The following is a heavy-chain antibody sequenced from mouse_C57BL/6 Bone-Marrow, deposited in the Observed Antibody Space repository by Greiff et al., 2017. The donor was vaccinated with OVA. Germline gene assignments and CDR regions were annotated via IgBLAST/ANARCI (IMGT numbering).Heavy chain of an antibody. J-gene: IGHJ2*01. CDR3: VRRGSRRSLYYFDD. CDR2: ISSGSSTI. CDR1: GFTFSDYG. V-gene: IGHV5-17*01. D-gene: IGHD1-1*01. Sequence: DVHLVESGGGLVKPGGSLKLSCAASGFTFSDYGMHWVRQAPEKGLEWVAYISSGSSTIYYADTVKGRFTISRDNATNTLFLQMTSLRSEDTAMYYCVRRGSRRSLYYFDDWGQGTTLTVSS.